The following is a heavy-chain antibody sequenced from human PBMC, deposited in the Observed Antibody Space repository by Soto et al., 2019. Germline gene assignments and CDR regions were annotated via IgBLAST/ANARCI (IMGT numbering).Heavy chain of an antibody. CDR3: ARQLRDDSYYYYGMDV. J-gene: IGHJ6*04. D-gene: IGHD1-7*01. CDR2: INPNSVGT. Sequence: ASVKVSCKASGYTFTGYYMHWVRQAPGQGLEWIGWINPNSVGTNYAQKFQGWATMTRDTSISTAYMELSRLRSDGTAVYYCARQLRDDSYYYYGMDVWGKGTTVTVSS. CDR1: GYTFTGYY. V-gene: IGHV1-2*04.